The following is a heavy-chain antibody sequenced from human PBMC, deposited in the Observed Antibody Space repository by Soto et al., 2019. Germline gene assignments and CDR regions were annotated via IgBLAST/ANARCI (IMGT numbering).Heavy chain of an antibody. CDR3: ARDSRYYYGSGRSYNWFDP. D-gene: IGHD3-10*01. CDR1: GFTFSSYS. Sequence: PGGSLRLSCAASGFTFSSYSMNWVRQAPGKGLEWVSSISSSSSYIYYADSVKGRFTISRDNAKNSLYLQMNSLRAEDTAVYYCARDSRYYYGSGRSYNWFDPWGQGTLVTVSS. J-gene: IGHJ5*02. V-gene: IGHV3-21*01. CDR2: ISSSSSYI.